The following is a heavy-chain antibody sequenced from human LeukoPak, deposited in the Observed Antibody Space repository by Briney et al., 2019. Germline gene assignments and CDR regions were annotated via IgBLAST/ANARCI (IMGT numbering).Heavy chain of an antibody. CDR1: GFTFSDYN. V-gene: IGHV3-48*02. D-gene: IGHD6-13*01. CDR3: ARDRSLDY. J-gene: IGHJ4*02. Sequence: GGSLRLSCAASGFTFSDYNMNWVRQAPGKGLEWVSYISTSRSTIYYADSVKGRFTISRDNAKNLLYLQMNSLRDEDTAVYYRARDRSLDYWGQGTLVTVSS. CDR2: ISTSRSTI.